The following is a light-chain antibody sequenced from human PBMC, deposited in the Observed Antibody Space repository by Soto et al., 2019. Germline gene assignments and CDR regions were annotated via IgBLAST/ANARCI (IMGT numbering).Light chain of an antibody. Sequence: QLVLTQSPSASGTPGQRVSISCSGNTSNIGRNYVYWYQQLSGAAPKLLIYRNDQRPSGVPDRVSGSKSGTSASLAISGLRSEDEADYYCAAWDDSLLTWVFGGGTKLTVL. CDR2: RND. CDR3: AAWDDSLLTWV. J-gene: IGLJ3*02. V-gene: IGLV1-47*01. CDR1: TSNIGRNY.